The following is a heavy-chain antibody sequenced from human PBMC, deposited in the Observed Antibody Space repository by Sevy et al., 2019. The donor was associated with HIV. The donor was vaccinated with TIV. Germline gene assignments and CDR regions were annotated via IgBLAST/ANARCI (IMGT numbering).Heavy chain of an antibody. D-gene: IGHD6-6*01. CDR1: EFNVITNY. CDR2: IYRGGST. CDR3: ASGAGQPVRFDY. J-gene: IGHJ4*02. V-gene: IGHV3-53*01. Sequence: GGSLRLSCAASEFNVITNYMTWVRQAPGKGLEWVSVIYRGGSTYYTDSVKGRFTISRDNSKNTLYLQMQSLRVEDTAVYYCASGAGQPVRFDYWGQGTLVTVSS.